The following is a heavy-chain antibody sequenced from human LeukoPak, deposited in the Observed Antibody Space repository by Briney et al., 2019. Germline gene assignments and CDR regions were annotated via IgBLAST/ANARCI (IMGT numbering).Heavy chain of an antibody. CDR2: IYYSGST. J-gene: IGHJ5*02. D-gene: IGHD2-15*01. Sequence: SETLSLTCTVSGGSISSYYWNWIRQPPGKGLEWIGYIYYSGSTNYNPSLKSRVTISVDTSKNQFSLKLSSVTAADTAVYYCARDEGYCSGGSCYGWFDPWGQGTLVTVSS. CDR3: ARDEGYCSGGSCYGWFDP. CDR1: GGSISSYY. V-gene: IGHV4-59*01.